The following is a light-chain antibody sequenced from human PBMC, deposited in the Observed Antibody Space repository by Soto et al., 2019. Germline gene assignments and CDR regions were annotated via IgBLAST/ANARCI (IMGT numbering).Light chain of an antibody. CDR3: SLYTSENAYV. Sequence: QSALTQPASVSGSPGQSITISCTGISSDVGSYNHVSWYQQHPGKAPKLMIYEVSKRPSGVPDRFSGSKSGNTASLTISGLQAADEADYYCSLYTSENAYVFGTGTKLTV. V-gene: IGLV2-14*02. CDR1: SSDVGSYNH. J-gene: IGLJ1*01. CDR2: EVS.